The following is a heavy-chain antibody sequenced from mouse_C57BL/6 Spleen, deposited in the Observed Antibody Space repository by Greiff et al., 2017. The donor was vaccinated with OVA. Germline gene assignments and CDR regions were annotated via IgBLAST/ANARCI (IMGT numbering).Heavy chain of an antibody. Sequence: QVQLQQPGAELVKPGASVKLSCKASGYTFTSYWMHWVKQRPGQGHEWIGMIHPNSGSTNYNEKFKSKATLTVDKSSSTAYMQLSSLTSEDSAVYYCARSHYDSAMDYWGQGTSVTVSS. J-gene: IGHJ4*01. CDR3: ARSHYDSAMDY. D-gene: IGHD2-4*01. CDR2: IHPNSGST. V-gene: IGHV1-64*01. CDR1: GYTFTSYW.